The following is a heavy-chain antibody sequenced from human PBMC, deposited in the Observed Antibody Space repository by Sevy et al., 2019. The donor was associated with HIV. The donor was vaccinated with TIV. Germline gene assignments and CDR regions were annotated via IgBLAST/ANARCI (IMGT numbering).Heavy chain of an antibody. D-gene: IGHD2-15*01. CDR1: GFTFSSYG. J-gene: IGHJ4*02. V-gene: IGHV3-30*02. CDR3: TKDHCSGACCYRGRFDF. Sequence: GGSLRLSCAASGFTFSSYGMHWVRQAPGKGLEWVAFVEFDGKIKNYVDSVKGRFTISRDNSKNTIFLQMHNLRTEDTAVYYCTKDHCSGACCYRGRFDFWGQGTLVTVSS. CDR2: VEFDGKIK.